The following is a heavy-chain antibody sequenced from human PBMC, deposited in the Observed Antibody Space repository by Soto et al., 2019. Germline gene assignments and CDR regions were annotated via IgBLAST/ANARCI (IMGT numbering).Heavy chain of an antibody. CDR2: IIPIFGTA. CDR3: ARTTYGSGSYYENYYYGMDV. CDR1: GGTFSSYA. Sequence: QVQLVQSGAEVKKPGSSVKVSCKASGGTFSSYAISWVRQAPGQGLEWMGGIIPIFGTANYAQKFQGRVTITADESTSTAYRELSSLRSEDTAVYYCARTTYGSGSYYENYYYGMDVWGQGTTVTVSS. D-gene: IGHD3-10*01. J-gene: IGHJ6*02. V-gene: IGHV1-69*01.